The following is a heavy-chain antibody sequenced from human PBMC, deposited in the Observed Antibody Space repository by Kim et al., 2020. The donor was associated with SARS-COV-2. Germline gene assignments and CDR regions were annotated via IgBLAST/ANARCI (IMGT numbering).Heavy chain of an antibody. V-gene: IGHV3-49*04. Sequence: GGSLRLSCTASGFTFGDYAMSWVRQAPGKGLEWVGFIRSKAYGGTTEYAASVKGRFTISRDDSKSIAYLQMNSLKTEDTAVYYCTGTAGGRGDIVVVPAANLLYGMDVWGQGTTVTVSS. CDR2: IRSKAYGGTT. CDR1: GFTFGDYA. D-gene: IGHD2-2*01. CDR3: TGTAGGRGDIVVVPAANLLYGMDV. J-gene: IGHJ6*02.